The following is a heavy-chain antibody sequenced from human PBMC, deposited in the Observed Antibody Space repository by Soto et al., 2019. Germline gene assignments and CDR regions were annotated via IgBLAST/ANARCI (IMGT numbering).Heavy chain of an antibody. CDR2: ISSSSSYT. D-gene: IGHD6-13*01. J-gene: IGHJ4*02. V-gene: IGHV3-11*06. CDR3: ARDRDSSSWDKFDY. Sequence: QVQLVESGGGLVKPGGSLRLSCAASGFTFSDYYMSWIRQDPGKGLEWVSYISSSSSYTNYADSVKGRFTISSDNAKNSLYLHMNSVRAEDTAVYYCARDRDSSSWDKFDYWGQGTLVTVSS. CDR1: GFTFSDYY.